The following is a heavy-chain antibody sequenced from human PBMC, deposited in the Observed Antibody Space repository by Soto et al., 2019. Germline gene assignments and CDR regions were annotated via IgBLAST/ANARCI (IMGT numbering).Heavy chain of an antibody. Sequence: GGSLRLSCAASGFTVSSNYMSWVRQAPGKGLEWVSVIYSGGSTYYADSVKGRFTISRDNAKNSLYLQMNSLRAEDTAVYYCARSVDTAMAWDYYYGMDVWGQGTTVTVSS. CDR2: IYSGGST. J-gene: IGHJ6*02. CDR1: GFTVSSNY. D-gene: IGHD5-18*01. CDR3: ARSVDTAMAWDYYYGMDV. V-gene: IGHV3-53*01.